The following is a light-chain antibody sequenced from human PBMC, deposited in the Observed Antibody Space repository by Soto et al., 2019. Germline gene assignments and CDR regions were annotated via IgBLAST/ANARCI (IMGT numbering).Light chain of an antibody. J-gene: IGKJ1*01. CDR1: QSVSSTY. V-gene: IGKV3-20*01. CDR3: QQYGSSPRS. CDR2: GAF. Sequence: EIVLTQSPGTLSLSPGERATLSCRASQSVSSTYLAWYQHKLGQAPRLLIYGAFSKAYGIPNKVSGSGSGTDFTLTFSRLEPEDFAVYYCQQYGSSPRSFGQGTKVDIK.